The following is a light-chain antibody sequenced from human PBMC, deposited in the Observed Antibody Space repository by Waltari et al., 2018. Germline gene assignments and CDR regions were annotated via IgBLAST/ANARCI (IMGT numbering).Light chain of an antibody. CDR1: SHDIGLSHY. CDR2: DVS. V-gene: IGLV2-14*03. Sequence: ALTQPASVSGSPGQSITISCSGTSHDIGLSHYVAWYLQHPATAPKLIIFDVSKRPSGISDRFSASKSGSTASLTISGLQAEDEGEYFCGSYTTNSPFAVVFGGGTKLTVL. CDR3: GSYTTNSPFAVV. J-gene: IGLJ2*01.